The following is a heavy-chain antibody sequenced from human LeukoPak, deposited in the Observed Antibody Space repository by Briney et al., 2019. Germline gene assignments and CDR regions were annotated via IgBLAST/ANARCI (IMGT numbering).Heavy chain of an antibody. CDR2: INPNSGGT. CDR3: ARWGYCSGGSCYATDRFYDY. J-gene: IGHJ4*02. V-gene: IGHV1-2*02. Sequence: ASVKVSCKASGYTFTGDYMNWVRQAPGQGLEWMGWINPNSGGTNYAQKFQGRVTMTRDTSISTAYMELSRLRSDDTAVYYCARWGYCSGGSCYATDRFYDYWGQGTLVTVSS. D-gene: IGHD2-15*01. CDR1: GYTFTGDY.